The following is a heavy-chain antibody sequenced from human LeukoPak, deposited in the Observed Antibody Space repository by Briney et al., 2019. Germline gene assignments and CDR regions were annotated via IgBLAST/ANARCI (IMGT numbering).Heavy chain of an antibody. D-gene: IGHD3-10*01. CDR3: ARLSLWFGELFP. CDR1: GGSISSYY. Sequence: SDTLSLTCTVSGGSISSYYWSWIRQPPGKGLEWIGYIYYSGSTNYNPSLKSRVTISVDTSKNQFSLKLSSVTAADTAVYYCARLSLWFGELFPWGQGTLVTVSS. CDR2: IYYSGST. V-gene: IGHV4-59*08. J-gene: IGHJ5*02.